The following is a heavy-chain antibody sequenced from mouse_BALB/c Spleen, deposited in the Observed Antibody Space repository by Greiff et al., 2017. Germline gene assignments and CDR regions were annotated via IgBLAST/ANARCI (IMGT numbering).Heavy chain of an antibody. CDR1: GFNIKDYY. CDR3: ARSHYGSSYGAMDY. CDR2: IDPENGDT. Sequence: VQLQQSGAELVRSGASVKLSCTASGFNIKDYYMHWVKQRPEQGLEWIGWIDPENGDTEYAPKFQGKATMTADTSSNTAYLQLSSLTSEDTAVYYCARSHYGSSYGAMDYWGQGTSVTVSS. V-gene: IGHV14-4*02. J-gene: IGHJ4*01. D-gene: IGHD1-1*01.